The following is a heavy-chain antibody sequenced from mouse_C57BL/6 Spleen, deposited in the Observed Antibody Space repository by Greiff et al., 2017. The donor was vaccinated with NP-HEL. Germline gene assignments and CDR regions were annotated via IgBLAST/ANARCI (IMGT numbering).Heavy chain of an antibody. D-gene: IGHD1-1*01. CDR2: IYPGSGNT. J-gene: IGHJ4*01. Sequence: QVQLQQSGAELVRPGASVKLSCKASGYTFTDYYINWVKQRPGQGLEWISRIYPGSGNTYYNEKFKGKATLTAEKSSSTAYMQLSSLTSEDSAVYFCSSPIYYYGRGAMDYWGQGTSVTVSS. CDR1: GYTFTDYY. CDR3: SSPIYYYGRGAMDY. V-gene: IGHV1-76*01.